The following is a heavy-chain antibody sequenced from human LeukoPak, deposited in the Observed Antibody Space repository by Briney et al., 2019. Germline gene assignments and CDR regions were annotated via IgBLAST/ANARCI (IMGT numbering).Heavy chain of an antibody. V-gene: IGHV1-2*02. J-gene: IGHJ6*02. Sequence: ASVKVSCKASGYTFTGYYMHWVRQAPGRGLEWMGWINPNSGGTNYAQKFQGRVTMTRDTSISTAYMELSRLRSDDTAVYYCAREKAATVTTRGHYYGMDVWGQGTTVTVSS. D-gene: IGHD4-11*01. CDR2: INPNSGGT. CDR1: GYTFTGYY. CDR3: AREKAATVTTRGHYYGMDV.